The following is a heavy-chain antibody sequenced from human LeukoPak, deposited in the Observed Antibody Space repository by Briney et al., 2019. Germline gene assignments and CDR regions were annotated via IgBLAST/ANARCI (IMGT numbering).Heavy chain of an antibody. CDR1: GFTFSSYW. CDR3: ASSHPYCSGDSCYVDAFDI. D-gene: IGHD2-15*01. V-gene: IGHV3-7*01. CDR2: IKQDGSEK. J-gene: IGHJ3*02. Sequence: PGGSLRLSCAASGFTFSSYWMSWVRQAPGKGLEWVANIKQDGSEKYYVDSVKGRFTISRDNAKNSLYLQMNSLRAEDTAVYYCASSHPYCSGDSCYVDAFDIWGQGTMVTVSS.